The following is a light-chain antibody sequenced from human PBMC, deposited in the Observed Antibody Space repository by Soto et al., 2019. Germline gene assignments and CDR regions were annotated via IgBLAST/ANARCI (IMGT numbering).Light chain of an antibody. CDR2: GAS. Sequence: EIVMTQSPATLSVSPGERATLSCRASQPVSSNYLAWYQQKPGQAPRLLIYGASSRATDIPDRFSGSGSGTDFTLTISRLEPDDFAVYYCQQYGASPQTFGQGTKVDI. CDR3: QQYGASPQT. CDR1: QPVSSNY. V-gene: IGKV3-20*01. J-gene: IGKJ1*01.